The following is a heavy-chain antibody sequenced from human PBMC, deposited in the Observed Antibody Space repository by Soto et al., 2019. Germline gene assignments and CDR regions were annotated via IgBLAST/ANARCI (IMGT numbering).Heavy chain of an antibody. J-gene: IGHJ4*02. CDR2: IRGDGGQT. D-gene: IGHD3-9*01. CDR3: ARDVGLDSDDFFAY. Sequence: GGSLRLSCTASGFTFTSYGMGWVRQAPGKGLQWGSTIRGDGGQTHYTDSVKGRFSISRDNSKNTVYLQMDSLRAEDTAMYFCARDVGLDSDDFFAYWGQGTKVTVYS. CDR1: GFTFTSYG. V-gene: IGHV3-23*01.